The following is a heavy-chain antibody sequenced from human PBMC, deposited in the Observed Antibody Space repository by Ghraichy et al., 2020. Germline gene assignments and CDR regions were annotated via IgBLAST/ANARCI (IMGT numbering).Heavy chain of an antibody. CDR1: GFTFSSYS. D-gene: IGHD1-26*01. J-gene: IGHJ4*02. V-gene: IGHV3-48*02. CDR3: ARGIPESGSYLHFDY. Sequence: GGSLRLSCAASGFTFSSYSMNWVRQAPGKGLEWVSYISSSSSTIYYADSVKGRFTISRDNAKNSLYLQMNSLRDEDTAVYYCARGIPESGSYLHFDYWGQGTLVTVSS. CDR2: ISSSSSTI.